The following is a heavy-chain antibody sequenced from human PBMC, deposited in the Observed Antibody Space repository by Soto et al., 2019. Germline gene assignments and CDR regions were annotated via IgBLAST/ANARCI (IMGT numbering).Heavy chain of an antibody. J-gene: IGHJ6*02. D-gene: IGHD6-19*01. CDR1: GFTFSNAW. Sequence: EVQLVESGGGLVKPGGSLRLSCAASGFTFSNAWMSWVRQAPGKGLEWVGRIKSKTDGGTTDYAAPVKGRFTISRDDSKNTLYLQMNSLKTEDTAVYYCTTDLPWLVRGDLWVYYYGMDVWGQGTTVTVSS. CDR2: IKSKTDGGTT. V-gene: IGHV3-15*01. CDR3: TTDLPWLVRGDLWVYYYGMDV.